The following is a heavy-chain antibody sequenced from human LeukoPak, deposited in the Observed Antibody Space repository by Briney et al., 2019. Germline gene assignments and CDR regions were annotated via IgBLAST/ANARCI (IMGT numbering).Heavy chain of an antibody. CDR2: IGGTGSST. V-gene: IGHV3-23*01. CDR1: GFTFGNYA. Sequence: PGGSLRLSCEASGFTFGNYAMNWVRQAPGKGLEWVSTIGGTGSSTYYADSAKGRFTISRDNSKDTLFLRLNSLTAADTAMYFCAKASVAIPQYCNSWGQGTLVTVSS. CDR3: AKASVAIPQYCNS. D-gene: IGHD2-2*02. J-gene: IGHJ5*02.